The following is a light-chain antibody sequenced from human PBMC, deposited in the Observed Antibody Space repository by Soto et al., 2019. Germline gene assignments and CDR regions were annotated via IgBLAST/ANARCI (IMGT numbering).Light chain of an antibody. Sequence: DIQMTQSPSALSASVGDRVTITCRASQSISRYLNWYQQKPGKAPEPLIYAASSLKSGVPSRFSGSGSGTDFTLTISNLQPEDFATYFCQQTYSTLFTFGPGTKVEIK. J-gene: IGKJ3*01. V-gene: IGKV1-39*01. CDR2: AAS. CDR1: QSISRY. CDR3: QQTYSTLFT.